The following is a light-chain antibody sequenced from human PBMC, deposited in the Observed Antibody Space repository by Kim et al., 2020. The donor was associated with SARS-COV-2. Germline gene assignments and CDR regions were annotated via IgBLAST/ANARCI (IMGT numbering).Light chain of an antibody. CDR1: SNYVGGYNY. Sequence: GQSVTISCTGTSNYVGGYNYVSWYQQHPGKAPKLMIYDVSKWPSGVPDRFSGSKSGNTASLTISGLQAEDEADYYCCSYAGSYTLVFGGGTQLTVL. J-gene: IGLJ2*01. CDR3: CSYAGSYTLV. CDR2: DVS. V-gene: IGLV2-11*03.